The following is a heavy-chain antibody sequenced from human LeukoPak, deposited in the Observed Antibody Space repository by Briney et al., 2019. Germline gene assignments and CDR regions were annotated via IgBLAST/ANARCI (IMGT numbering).Heavy chain of an antibody. J-gene: IGHJ4*02. CDR1: GCTFSSYA. CDR2: IIPIFGTA. CDR3: ALDSSSTVDY. D-gene: IGHD6-6*01. Sequence: GASVKVSCKASGCTFSSYAISWVRQAPGQGLEWMGRIIPIFGTANYAQKFQGRVTITTDESTSTAYMELSSLRSEDTAVYYCALDSSSTVDYWGQGTLVTVSS. V-gene: IGHV1-69*05.